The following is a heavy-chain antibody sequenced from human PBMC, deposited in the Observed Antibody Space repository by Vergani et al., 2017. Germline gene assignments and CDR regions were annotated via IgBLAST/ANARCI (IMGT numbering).Heavy chain of an antibody. J-gene: IGHJ4*02. CDR2: ISGSGGST. D-gene: IGHD6-6*01. CDR3: ARDEFIAAPFDY. V-gene: IGHV3-23*04. CDR1: GFTFSSSA. Sequence: EVQLVESGGGLVQPGGSLRLSCAASGFTFSSSAMSWGRQAPGKGLEWVSAISGSGGSTYYADSVKGRFTISRDKSKNTLYLQMNSLRAEDTAVYYCARDEFIAAPFDYWGQGTLVTVSS.